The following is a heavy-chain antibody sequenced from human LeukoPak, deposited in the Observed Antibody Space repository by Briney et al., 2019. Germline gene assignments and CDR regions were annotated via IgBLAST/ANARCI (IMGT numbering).Heavy chain of an antibody. V-gene: IGHV3-23*01. D-gene: IGHD5-18*01. CDR3: AKEGARGYSYGY. CDR2: ISDDGGDT. CDR1: GFTFSNYA. Sequence: SGGSLRLSCAASGFTFSNYAMSWVRQAPGKGLEWVSAISDDGGDTKYAESVKGRFTISRDNSRNRLYLQMNSLRVEDTAVYYCAKEGARGYSYGYWGQGTLVTVAS. J-gene: IGHJ4*02.